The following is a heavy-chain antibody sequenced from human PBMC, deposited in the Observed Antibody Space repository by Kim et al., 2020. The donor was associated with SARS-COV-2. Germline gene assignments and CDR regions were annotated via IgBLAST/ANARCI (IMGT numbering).Heavy chain of an antibody. D-gene: IGHD6-19*01. V-gene: IGHV3-30*18. CDR2: ISYDGSNK. Sequence: GGSLRLSCAASGFTFSSYGMHWVRQAPGKGLEWVAVISYDGSNKYYADSVKGRFTISRDNSKNTLYLQMNSLRAEDTAVYYCAKEVRPFSLSSGWDYWGQGTLVTVSS. CDR3: AKEVRPFSLSSGWDY. J-gene: IGHJ4*02. CDR1: GFTFSSYG.